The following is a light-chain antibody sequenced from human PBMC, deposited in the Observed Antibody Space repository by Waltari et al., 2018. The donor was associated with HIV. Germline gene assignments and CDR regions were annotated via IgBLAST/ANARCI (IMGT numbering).Light chain of an antibody. CDR2: GNS. Sequence: QSELTQPPSVSAAPGQRVTISCTGSSSHIGAGYHVHWYQQVPGRAPKVVIYGNSNRPSGVPDRFSGSKSGSSASLVITGLQSEDEADYYCQSYDSNLSGLFGGGTKVTVL. CDR1: SSHIGAGYH. J-gene: IGLJ2*01. CDR3: QSYDSNLSGL. V-gene: IGLV1-40*01.